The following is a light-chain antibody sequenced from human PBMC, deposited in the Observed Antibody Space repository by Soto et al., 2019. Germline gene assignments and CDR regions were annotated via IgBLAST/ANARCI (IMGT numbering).Light chain of an antibody. CDR1: SSNIGANHD. J-gene: IGLJ7*01. V-gene: IGLV1-40*01. CDR3: QSYDSSLSAV. Sequence: QSVLTQPPSVSGAPGQRVTISCTGSSSNIGANHDVHWYQQLPGTAPKLLIYGNSNRPSGVPDRFSGSKSGTSASLAITGLQAEDEADYYCQSYDSSLSAVFGGGTQLTVL. CDR2: GNS.